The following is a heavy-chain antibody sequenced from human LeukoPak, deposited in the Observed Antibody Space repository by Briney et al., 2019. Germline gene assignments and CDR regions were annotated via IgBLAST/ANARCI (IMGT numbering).Heavy chain of an antibody. CDR3: ARAGGLAAAGTLYYYYYMDV. CDR1: GFTFSSYA. V-gene: IGHV3-30*04. CDR2: ISYDGSNK. Sequence: GGSLRLSCAASGFTFSSYAMHWVRQAPGKGLEWVAVISYDGSNKYYADSVKGRFTISRDNSKNALYLQMNSLRAEDTAVYYCARAGGLAAAGTLYYYYYMDVWGKGTTVTVSS. J-gene: IGHJ6*03. D-gene: IGHD6-13*01.